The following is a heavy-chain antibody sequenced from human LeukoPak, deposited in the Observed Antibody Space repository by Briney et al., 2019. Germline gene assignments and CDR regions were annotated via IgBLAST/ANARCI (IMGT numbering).Heavy chain of an antibody. Sequence: PGGSLRLSCAASGFTFSSYAMSWVRQAPGKGLEWVSAISGSGGSTYYADSVKGRFTISRDNSKNTLYLQMDSLRAEDTAVYYCAKAPQRLVRPVWFDPWGRGTLVTVSS. V-gene: IGHV3-23*01. D-gene: IGHD6-13*01. CDR2: ISGSGGST. CDR3: AKAPQRLVRPVWFDP. CDR1: GFTFSSYA. J-gene: IGHJ5*02.